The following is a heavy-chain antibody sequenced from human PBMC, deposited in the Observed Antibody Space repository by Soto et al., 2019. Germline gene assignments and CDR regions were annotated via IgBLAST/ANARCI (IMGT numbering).Heavy chain of an antibody. Sequence: EVQLLESGGGLVQPGGCLRLSCAASGFTFSSRAMSWVRQAPGKGLEWVSSIYASNNNTYYADSVKGRFTISRDNSRNTLYLQMISLRAEDTALYYCAKDTRGPDYWGQGTLVTVSS. CDR3: AKDTRGPDY. J-gene: IGHJ4*02. CDR2: IYASNNNT. V-gene: IGHV3-23*05. CDR1: GFTFSSRA. D-gene: IGHD2-2*01.